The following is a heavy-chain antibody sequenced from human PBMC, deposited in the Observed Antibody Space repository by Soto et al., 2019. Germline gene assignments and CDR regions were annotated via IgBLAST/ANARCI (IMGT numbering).Heavy chain of an antibody. D-gene: IGHD1-20*01. CDR2: IVVGSGNT. J-gene: IGHJ6*02. Sequence: RASVKVSCKASGFTFTSSAVQWVRQARGQRLEWIGWIVVGSGNTNYAQKFQERVTITRDMSTSTAYMELSSLRSEDTAVYYCAAGGITGTIYYYYGMDVWGQGTTVTVS. CDR1: GFTFTSSA. V-gene: IGHV1-58*01. CDR3: AAGGITGTIYYYYGMDV.